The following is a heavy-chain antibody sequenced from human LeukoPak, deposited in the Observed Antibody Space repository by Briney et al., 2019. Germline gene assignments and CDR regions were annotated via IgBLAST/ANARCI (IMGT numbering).Heavy chain of an antibody. J-gene: IGHJ4*02. Sequence: GGSLRLSCAASGFTFSSYEMNWVRQAPGKGLEWVSYISSSGSTIYYADSVKGRFTISRDNAKNSLYLQMSILRAEDAAVYYCARVGCSGGSCRYGNYFDYWGQGTLVTVSS. D-gene: IGHD2-15*01. CDR1: GFTFSSYE. CDR3: ARVGCSGGSCRYGNYFDY. CDR2: ISSSGSTI. V-gene: IGHV3-48*03.